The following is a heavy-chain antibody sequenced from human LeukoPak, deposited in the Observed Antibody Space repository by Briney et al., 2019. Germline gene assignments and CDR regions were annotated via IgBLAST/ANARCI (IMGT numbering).Heavy chain of an antibody. V-gene: IGHV4-4*02. CDR1: GGSITTTNW. J-gene: IGHJ4*02. CDR2: VHLSGAT. Sequence: SETLSLTCAVSGGSITTTNWWSWVRQPPGKGLEWIGEVHLSGATNYNPALESRVSMSIDKSKNHLSLEVTSVTAADTAIYYCTRESGAFSPFGFWGQGTLLTVSS. D-gene: IGHD1-26*01. CDR3: TRESGAFSPFGF.